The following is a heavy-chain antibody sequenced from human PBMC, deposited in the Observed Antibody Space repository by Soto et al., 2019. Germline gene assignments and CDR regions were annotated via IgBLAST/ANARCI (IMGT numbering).Heavy chain of an antibody. CDR3: AREGGLRFLEWLGGMDV. J-gene: IGHJ6*02. Sequence: WTWLRQPPGKGLEWIGYIYHSKNTYYNPSLKSRVTISVDRSKNHFSLKLSSVTAADTAVYYCAREGGLRFLEWLGGMDVWGQGTTVTVSS. V-gene: IGHV4-30-2*01. CDR2: IYHSKNT. D-gene: IGHD3-3*01.